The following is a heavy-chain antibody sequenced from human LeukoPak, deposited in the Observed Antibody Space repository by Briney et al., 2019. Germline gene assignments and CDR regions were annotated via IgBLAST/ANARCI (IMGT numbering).Heavy chain of an antibody. V-gene: IGHV4-39*01. J-gene: IGHJ4*02. D-gene: IGHD6-13*01. Sequence: ASETLSLTCTVSGDPMSRSSDFWAWIRQPPGRGLEWIGSIDYSGTTYYNPSLKSRVTISVDTSKNQFSLKLSSVTASDTAKYFCARRGHAAGSKESFDYWGQGTLVTVSS. CDR3: ARRGHAAGSKESFDY. CDR2: IDYSGTT. CDR1: GDPMSRSSDF.